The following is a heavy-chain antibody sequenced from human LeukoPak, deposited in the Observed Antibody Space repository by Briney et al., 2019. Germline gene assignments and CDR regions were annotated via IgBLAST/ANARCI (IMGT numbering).Heavy chain of an antibody. V-gene: IGHV3-7*01. D-gene: IGHD6-19*01. CDR3: VGSSGWLFDY. J-gene: IGHJ4*02. Sequence: PGGSLRLSCAGTGFTFSNYWMNWVRQAPGKGLEWVANIKEDGSRINYVDSVKGRFTISRDNAENSVYLQMDNLRAEDTAVYYYVGSSGWLFDYWGQGILVAVSS. CDR2: IKEDGSRI. CDR1: GFTFSNYW.